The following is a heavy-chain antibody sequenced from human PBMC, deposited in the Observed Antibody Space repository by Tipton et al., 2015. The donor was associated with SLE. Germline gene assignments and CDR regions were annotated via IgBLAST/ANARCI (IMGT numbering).Heavy chain of an antibody. V-gene: IGHV4-59*04. D-gene: IGHD5-24*01. J-gene: IGHJ6*02. CDR1: GGSISSYY. CDR3: ARSREGYNYYYGMDV. CDR2: IYYSGSA. Sequence: TLSLTCTVSGGSISSYYWSWIRQPPGKGLEWIGGIYYSGSAYYNPSLNSRVTMSVDTSNNQFALKLTSVTAADTAVYYCARSREGYNYYYGMDVWGQGTTVTVSS.